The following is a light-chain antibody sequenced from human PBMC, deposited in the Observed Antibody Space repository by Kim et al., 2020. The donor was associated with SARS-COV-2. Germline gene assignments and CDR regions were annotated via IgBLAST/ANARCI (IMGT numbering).Light chain of an antibody. V-gene: IGLV2-14*04. CDR3: SSYTSSSTYYV. CDR1: SSDVGGYNY. J-gene: IGLJ1*01. CDR2: DVS. Sequence: QSITISCTGTSSDVGGYNYVSWYQQHPGKAPKLMIYDVSKRPSGVSNRFSGSKSGNMASLTISGLQAEDEADYYCSSYTSSSTYYVFGTGTKVTVL.